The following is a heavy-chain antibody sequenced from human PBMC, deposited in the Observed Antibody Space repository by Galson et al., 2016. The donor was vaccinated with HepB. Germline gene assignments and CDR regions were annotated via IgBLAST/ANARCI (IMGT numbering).Heavy chain of an antibody. Sequence: SLRLSCAASGFTFSDYGMHWVRQTPGKGLEWVAVISFDGRNKQYADSVKGRFTISRDDSNDTLFLQMNSLRAEDTAVYYCLSSGWSIGFDYWGQGALVTVSS. CDR3: LSSGWSIGFDY. V-gene: IGHV3-30*03. D-gene: IGHD3-22*01. CDR1: GFTFSDYG. J-gene: IGHJ4*02. CDR2: ISFDGRNK.